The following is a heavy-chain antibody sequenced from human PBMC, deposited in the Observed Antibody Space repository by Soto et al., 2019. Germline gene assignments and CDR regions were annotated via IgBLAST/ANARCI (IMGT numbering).Heavy chain of an antibody. J-gene: IGHJ4*02. CDR2: INHSGST. V-gene: IGHV4-34*01. Sequence: SDTLSLTCAVYGGSFSGYYWSWIRQPPGKGLEWIGEINHSGSTNYNPSLKSRVTISVDTSKNQFSLKLSPVTAADTAVYYCARGGWRQIDYWGQGTLVTVS. CDR1: GGSFSGYY. D-gene: IGHD3-3*01. CDR3: ARGGWRQIDY.